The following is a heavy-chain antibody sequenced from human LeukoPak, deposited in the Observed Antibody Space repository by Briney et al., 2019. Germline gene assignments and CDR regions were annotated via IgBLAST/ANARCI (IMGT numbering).Heavy chain of an antibody. CDR2: IYYSGST. CDR1: GGSISSYY. Sequence: PSETLSLTCTVSGGSISSYYWSWIRQPPGKGLEWIGYIYYSGSTNYNPSLKSRVIISVDTSKNQFSLKLSSVTAADTAVYYCAREHVAAAGTKGFDYWGQGTLVTVSS. V-gene: IGHV4-59*01. CDR3: AREHVAAAGTKGFDY. D-gene: IGHD6-13*01. J-gene: IGHJ4*02.